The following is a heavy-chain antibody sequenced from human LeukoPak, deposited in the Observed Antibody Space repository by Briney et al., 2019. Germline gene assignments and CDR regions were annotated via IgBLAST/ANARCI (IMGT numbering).Heavy chain of an antibody. CDR2: IYYSGST. Sequence: PSETLSLTCTVSGGSISSSSYYWGWIRQPPGKGLEWIGSIYYSGSTYYNPSLKSRVTISVDTSKNQFSLKLSSVTAADTAVYYCARDLRRGYLGYWGQGTLVTVSS. V-gene: IGHV4-39*07. CDR3: ARDLRRGYLGY. J-gene: IGHJ4*02. CDR1: GGSISSSSYY.